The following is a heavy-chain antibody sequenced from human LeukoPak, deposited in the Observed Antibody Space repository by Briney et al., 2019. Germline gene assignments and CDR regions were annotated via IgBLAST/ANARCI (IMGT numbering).Heavy chain of an antibody. V-gene: IGHV3-30*02. D-gene: IGHD4-23*01. CDR3: AKDLRLLRLFDRSYKDKNWFDP. J-gene: IGHJ5*02. Sequence: GGSRRLSCAASGFTFSSYGMHWVRQAPGKGLEWVAFIRYDGSNKYYADSVKGRFTISRDNSKNTLYLQMNSLRPEDTAVYYCAKDLRLLRLFDRSYKDKNWFDPWGQGTLVTVSS. CDR1: GFTFSSYG. CDR2: IRYDGSNK.